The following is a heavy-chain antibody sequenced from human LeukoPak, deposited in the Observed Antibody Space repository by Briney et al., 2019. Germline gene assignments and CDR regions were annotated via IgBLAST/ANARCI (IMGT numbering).Heavy chain of an antibody. D-gene: IGHD1-26*01. CDR2: MNPNSGNT. CDR3: ARDWMVGATFQIQGPVDC. Sequence: GASVKVSCKASGYTFTSYDINWVRQATGQGLEWMGWMNPNSGNTGYAQKFQGRVTITRNTSISTAYMELNSLRAEDTAVYYCARDWMVGATFQIQGPVDCWGQGTLVTVSS. J-gene: IGHJ4*02. V-gene: IGHV1-8*03. CDR1: GYTFTSYD.